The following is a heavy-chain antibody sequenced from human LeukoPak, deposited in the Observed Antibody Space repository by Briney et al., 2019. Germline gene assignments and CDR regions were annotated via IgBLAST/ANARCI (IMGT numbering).Heavy chain of an antibody. D-gene: IGHD1-7*01. J-gene: IGHJ4*02. CDR3: AKDMEASITGTNGGIDY. CDR2: ISWNSGSI. Sequence: PGGSLRLSCAASGFTFSSYAMSWVRQAPGKGLEWVSGISWNSGSIGYADSVKGRFTISRDNAKNSLYLQMNSLRAEDMALYYCAKDMEASITGTNGGIDYWGQGTLVTVSS. CDR1: GFTFSSYA. V-gene: IGHV3-9*03.